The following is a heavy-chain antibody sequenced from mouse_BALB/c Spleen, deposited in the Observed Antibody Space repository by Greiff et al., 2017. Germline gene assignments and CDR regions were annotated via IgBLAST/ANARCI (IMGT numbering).Heavy chain of an antibody. D-gene: IGHD2-4*01. V-gene: IGHV1-7*01. J-gene: IGHJ4*01. CDR2: INPSTGYT. CDR1: GYTFTSYW. Sequence: VQLQQSGAELAKPGASVKMSCKASGYTFTSYWMHWVKQRPGQGLEWIGYINPSTGYTEYNQKFKDKATLTADKSSSTAYMQLSSLTSEDSAVYYCARGNYDYSYYYAMDYWGQGTSVTVSS. CDR3: ARGNYDYSYYYAMDY.